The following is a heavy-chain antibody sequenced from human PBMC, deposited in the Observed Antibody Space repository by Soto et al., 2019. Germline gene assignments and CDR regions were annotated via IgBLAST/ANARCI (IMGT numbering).Heavy chain of an antibody. D-gene: IGHD2-8*01. CDR1: SYTFTSYG. CDR3: ARDSHLILNFDY. Sequence: QVQLVQSGAEVKKPGASVKVSCKASSYTFTSYGIIWVRQAPGQGLEWMGWISPYNGDTNYAQNLQGRVTMTTDTSTNTAYMELRNLRFDDPAVYYCARDSHLILNFDYWGQGTQLTVSS. J-gene: IGHJ4*02. V-gene: IGHV1-18*01. CDR2: ISPYNGDT.